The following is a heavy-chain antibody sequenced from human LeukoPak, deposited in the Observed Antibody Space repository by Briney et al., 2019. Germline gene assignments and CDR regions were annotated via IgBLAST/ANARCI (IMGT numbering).Heavy chain of an antibody. V-gene: IGHV3-30*19. CDR2: ISYDGSDK. CDR3: ARDLSGSYDLGFDY. Sequence: HSGGSLRLSCAASGFTFSNYGMHWVRQAPGKGLEWVAVISYDGSDKYYADSVKGRFTISRDNSKNTMYLQMNSLRAEDTAVYYCARDLSGSYDLGFDYWGQGTLVTVSS. D-gene: IGHD1-26*01. J-gene: IGHJ4*02. CDR1: GFTFSNYG.